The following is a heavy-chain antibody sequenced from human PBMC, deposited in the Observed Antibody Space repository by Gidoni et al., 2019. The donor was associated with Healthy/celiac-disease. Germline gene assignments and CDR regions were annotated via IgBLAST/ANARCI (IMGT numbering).Heavy chain of an antibody. Sequence: QVQLVESGGGVVQPGRSLRLSCAASGFTFSSYGMHWVRQAPGKGLEWVAVIWYDGSNKYYADSVKGRFTISRDNSKNTLYLQMNSLRAEDTAVYYCARDCYDSNEDIVVVVAATPEYGMDVWGQGTTVTVSS. D-gene: IGHD2-15*01. CDR1: GFTFSSYG. V-gene: IGHV3-33*01. CDR3: ARDCYDSNEDIVVVVAATPEYGMDV. CDR2: IWYDGSNK. J-gene: IGHJ6*02.